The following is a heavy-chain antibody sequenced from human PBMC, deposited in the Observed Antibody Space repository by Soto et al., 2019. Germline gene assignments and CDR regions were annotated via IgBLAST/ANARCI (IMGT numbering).Heavy chain of an antibody. V-gene: IGHV4-4*02. CDR1: GASIRSNNR. J-gene: IGHJ5*02. CDR3: ARHGGTFDP. Sequence: SETLSLTCAVSGASIRSNNRWSWVRQPPGKGLEWIGEIFHSGSTNYNPTLKTRVTISVDTSKNQVSLKLRSVTAADTAVYFCARHGGTFDPWGQGTLVTVSS. D-gene: IGHD3-16*01. CDR2: IFHSGST.